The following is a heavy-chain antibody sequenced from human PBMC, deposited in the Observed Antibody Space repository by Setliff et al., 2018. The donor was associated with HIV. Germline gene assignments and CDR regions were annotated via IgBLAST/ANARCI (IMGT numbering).Heavy chain of an antibody. CDR3: ARGTRSSFNWFDP. V-gene: IGHV4-31*11. J-gene: IGHJ5*02. Sequence: PSETLSLTCAVSGGSVSSADYYWNWIRQHPGKGLEWVGYIYYSGTTYYNPSVKSRVTISLDTSKNQFSLKLSSMTAADTAMYYCARGTRSSFNWFDPWGQGTLVTVS. CDR2: IYYSGTT. CDR1: GGSVSSADYY. D-gene: IGHD6-6*01.